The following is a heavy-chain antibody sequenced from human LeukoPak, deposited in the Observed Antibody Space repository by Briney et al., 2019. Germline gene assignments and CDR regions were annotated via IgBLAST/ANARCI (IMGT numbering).Heavy chain of an antibody. J-gene: IGHJ4*02. V-gene: IGHV3-7*01. CDR2: IKQDGSVQ. Sequence: PGGSLRLSCAASGITFSNYWMSWVRQAPGKGLEWVANIKQDGSVQYYLDAVRGRFTISRDNGKNSLYLQVNSLRADDTAVYYCARASSRGGYCRSTSCSYYFDSWGQGTLVTVPS. CDR1: GITFSNYW. D-gene: IGHD2-2*01. CDR3: ARASSRGGYCRSTSCSYYFDS.